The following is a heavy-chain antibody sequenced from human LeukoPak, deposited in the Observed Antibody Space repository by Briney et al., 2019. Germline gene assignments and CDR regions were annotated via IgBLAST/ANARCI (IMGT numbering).Heavy chain of an antibody. CDR1: NGSITRDY. V-gene: IGHV4-59*12. CDR2: ISSIGTA. Sequence: TSETLSLTCTVSNGSITRDYWSWIRQPPGKGLEFIGYISSIGTANYNSSLRSRVTISIDVSKNQFSLKLRSVTAADTAVYYCARGGPNPRYNWNYYPRSHSRHAFDIWGQGTMVTVSS. D-gene: IGHD1-7*01. J-gene: IGHJ3*02. CDR3: ARGGPNPRYNWNYYPRSHSRHAFDI.